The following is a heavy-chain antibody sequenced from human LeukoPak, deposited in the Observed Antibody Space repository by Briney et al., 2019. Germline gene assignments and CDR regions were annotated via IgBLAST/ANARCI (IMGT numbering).Heavy chain of an antibody. CDR2: ISYDGSNK. CDR1: GFTFSSYA. CDR3: ARAAAALGSHFDY. J-gene: IGHJ4*02. V-gene: IGHV3-30*04. Sequence: PGRSLRLSCAASGFTFSSYAMHWVRQAPGKGLEWVAVISYDGSNKYYADSVKGRFTISRDNAKNSLYLQMNSLRAEDTAVYYCARAAAALGSHFDYWGQGTLVTVSS. D-gene: IGHD6-13*01.